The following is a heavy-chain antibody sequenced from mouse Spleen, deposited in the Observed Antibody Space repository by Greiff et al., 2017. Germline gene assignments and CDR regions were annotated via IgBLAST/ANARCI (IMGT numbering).Heavy chain of an antibody. CDR1: GFTFSSYA. Sequence: EVQLVESGGGLVKPGGSLKLSCAASGFTFSSYAMSWVRQTPEKRLEWVATISSGGGNTYYPDSVKGRFTISRDNAKNTLYLQMSSLKSEDTAMYYCARHPPITTVVAGRFAYWGQGTLVTVSA. V-gene: IGHV5-9-3*01. CDR2: ISSGGGNT. CDR3: ARHPPITTVVAGRFAY. J-gene: IGHJ3*01. D-gene: IGHD1-1*01.